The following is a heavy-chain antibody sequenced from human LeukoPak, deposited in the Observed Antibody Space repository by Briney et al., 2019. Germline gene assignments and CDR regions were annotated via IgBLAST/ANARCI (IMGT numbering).Heavy chain of an antibody. CDR2: IRYDGSNK. CDR1: GFTFSSYG. CDR3: AKDRLPSIAAPLYFDY. Sequence: GGSLRLSCAASGFTFSSYGMHWVRQAPGKGLEWVAFIRYDGSNKYYADSVKGRFTISRDNSKNTLYLQMSSLRAEDTAVYYCAKDRLPSIAAPLYFDYWGQGTLVTVSS. D-gene: IGHD6-6*01. V-gene: IGHV3-30*02. J-gene: IGHJ4*02.